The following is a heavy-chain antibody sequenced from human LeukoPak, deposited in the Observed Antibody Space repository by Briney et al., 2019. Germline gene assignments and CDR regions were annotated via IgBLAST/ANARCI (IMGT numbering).Heavy chain of an antibody. J-gene: IGHJ6*03. CDR1: GVSISSYY. CDR2: IYYSGST. D-gene: IGHD1-26*01. V-gene: IGHV4-59*01. CDR3: ARDSVRIVGATDYYYYMDV. Sequence: SETLSLTCTVSGVSISSYYWSWIRQPPGKGLEWIGYIYYSGSTNYNPSLKSRITISVDTSKNQFSLKLSSVTAADTAVYYCARDSVRIVGATDYYYYMDVWGKGTTVTVSS.